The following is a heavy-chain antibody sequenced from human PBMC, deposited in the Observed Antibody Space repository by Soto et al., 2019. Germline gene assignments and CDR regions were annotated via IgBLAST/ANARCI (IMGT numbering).Heavy chain of an antibody. CDR1: GFTFSTDW. D-gene: IGHD5-12*01. J-gene: IGHJ3*02. CDR2: VNSDGSST. CDR3: ARSTDGGYIAFDI. Sequence: EVQLVESGGGLVQPGGSLRLSCEASGFTFSTDWMHWVRQAPGKGLVWVSRVNSDGSSTSYADSVKGRFTISRDNAKNTLYLQMRSLRAEDTAVYYCARSTDGGYIAFDIWGQGTTVTVSS. V-gene: IGHV3-74*01.